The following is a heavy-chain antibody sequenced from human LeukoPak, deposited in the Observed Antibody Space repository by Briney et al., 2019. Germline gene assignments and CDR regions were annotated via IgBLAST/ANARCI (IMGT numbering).Heavy chain of an antibody. D-gene: IGHD2/OR15-2a*01. Sequence: PGGSLRLSCAASGFTFSSCGFNWVRQAPGKGLEWVSSIGPTGTDRYYADSVRGRFTISRDNAKNSMCLQMDSLRAEDTAVYYCAKGDTSWGQGTLVTVSS. J-gene: IGHJ4*02. V-gene: IGHV3-21*01. CDR2: IGPTGTDR. CDR3: AKGDTS. CDR1: GFTFSSCG.